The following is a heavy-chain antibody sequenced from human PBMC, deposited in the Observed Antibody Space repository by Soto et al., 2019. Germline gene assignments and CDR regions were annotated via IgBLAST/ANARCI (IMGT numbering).Heavy chain of an antibody. Sequence: SVKVSCKAFGDTFSCYAISWVRKAPGQGLEWMGGNSAIVPTPMYAQKFQGRVTITADESTGTAYMELCNLRCEDTAVYYCARFDLPGIVVVRSAITRIGYYYGMDVWG. J-gene: IGHJ6*02. CDR2: NSAIVPTP. D-gene: IGHD2-2*01. V-gene: IGHV1-69*13. CDR1: GDTFSCYA. CDR3: ARFDLPGIVVVRSAITRIGYYYGMDV.